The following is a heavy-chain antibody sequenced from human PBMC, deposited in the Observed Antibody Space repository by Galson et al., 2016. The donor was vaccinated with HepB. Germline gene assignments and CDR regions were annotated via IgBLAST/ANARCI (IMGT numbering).Heavy chain of an antibody. CDR3: ASGYCSSGSCYSVY. D-gene: IGHD2-15*01. J-gene: IGHJ4*02. CDR2: ISSVSSFI. CDR1: NFTFSHYS. Sequence: SLRLSCAVSNFTFSHYSMNWVRQAPGKGLEWVSSISSVSSFIYYTDSVKGRFTISRDNAKNTLYLQMNSLRAEDTAVYYCASGYCSSGSCYSVYWGQGTVVTVSS. V-gene: IGHV3-21*06.